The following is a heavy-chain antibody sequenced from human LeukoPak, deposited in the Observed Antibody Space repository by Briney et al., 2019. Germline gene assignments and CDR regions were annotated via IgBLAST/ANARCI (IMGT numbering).Heavy chain of an antibody. Sequence: ASVKVSCKTSGYTFTAYYMHWVRQAPGQGLEWMGWISAYNGNTNYAQKLQGRVTMTTDTSTSTAYMELRSLRSDDTAVYYCARGSAPQDDFWSGYYAYYYYYGMDVWGQGTTVTVSS. J-gene: IGHJ6*02. V-gene: IGHV1-18*04. CDR3: ARGSAPQDDFWSGYYAYYYYYGMDV. CDR2: ISAYNGNT. CDR1: GYTFTAYY. D-gene: IGHD3-3*01.